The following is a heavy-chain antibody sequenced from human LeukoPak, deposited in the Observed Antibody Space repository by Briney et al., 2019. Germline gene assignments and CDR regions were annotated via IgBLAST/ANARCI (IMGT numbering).Heavy chain of an antibody. CDR2: ISGSGDST. V-gene: IGHV3-23*01. D-gene: IGHD4-17*01. CDR3: ARDTTVGGPTHFDY. CDR1: GFTFSSYA. Sequence: PGGSLRLSCAASGFTFSSYAMSWVRQAPGEGLEWVSAISGSGDSTYYGDSVKGRFTISRDNSKNTLYLQMNSLRAEDTAVYYCARDTTVGGPTHFDYWGQGALVTVSS. J-gene: IGHJ4*02.